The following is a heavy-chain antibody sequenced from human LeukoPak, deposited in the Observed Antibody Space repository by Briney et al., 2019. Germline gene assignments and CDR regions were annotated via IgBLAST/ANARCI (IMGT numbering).Heavy chain of an antibody. CDR1: GGSISSSNYY. CDR3: ARLLLLWFGEPDY. J-gene: IGHJ4*02. D-gene: IGHD3-10*01. Sequence: KPSETLSLTCTVSGGSISSSNYYWGWIRQPPGKGLEWIGSIYYSGSTYYNPSLKSRVTISGDTSKNQFSLKLSSVTAADTAVYYCARLLLLWFGEPDYWGQGTVVTVSS. CDR2: IYYSGST. V-gene: IGHV4-39*01.